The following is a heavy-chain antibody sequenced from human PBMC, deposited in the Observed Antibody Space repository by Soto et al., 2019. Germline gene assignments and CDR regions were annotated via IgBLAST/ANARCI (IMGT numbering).Heavy chain of an antibody. J-gene: IGHJ5*02. D-gene: IGHD3-10*01. CDR2: ISGSGGST. CDR3: AKLPVLLWFGELLTWFDP. V-gene: IGHV3-23*01. CDR1: VFTFSSYA. Sequence: GGSLRLSCAASVFTFSSYAMSWVRQAPGKGLEWVSAISGSGGSTYYADSVKGRFTISRDNSKNTLYLQMNSLRAEDTAVYYCAKLPVLLWFGELLTWFDPWGQGTLVTVSS.